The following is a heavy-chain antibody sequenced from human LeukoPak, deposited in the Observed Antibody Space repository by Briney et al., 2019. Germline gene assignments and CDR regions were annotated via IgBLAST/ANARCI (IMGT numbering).Heavy chain of an antibody. D-gene: IGHD2-8*01. CDR3: AREMEDDY. CDR2: IFTSGST. V-gene: IGHV4-61*02. J-gene: IGHJ4*02. CDR1: GGSVSSGSYY. Sequence: PSETLSLTCTVSGGSVSSGSYYWSWIRQPAGKGLEWIGRIFTSGSTNYNPSLKSRVTISIDTSKNQFSLKLSSVTAADTAVYYCAREMEDDYWGQGTLVTVSS.